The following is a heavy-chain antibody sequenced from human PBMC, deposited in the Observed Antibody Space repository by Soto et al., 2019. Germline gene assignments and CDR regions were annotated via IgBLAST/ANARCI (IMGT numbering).Heavy chain of an antibody. CDR3: ARDKSPGKGTTGTTFSY. V-gene: IGHV3-30-3*01. D-gene: IGHD1-1*01. J-gene: IGHJ4*02. CDR1: GFTFSSYA. Sequence: GGSLRLSCAASGFTFSSYAMHWVRQAPGKGLEWVAVISYDGSNKYYADSMKGRFTISRDNSKNTLYLQMNSLRAEDTAVYYCARDKSPGKGTTGTTFSYWGQGTLVTVSS. CDR2: ISYDGSNK.